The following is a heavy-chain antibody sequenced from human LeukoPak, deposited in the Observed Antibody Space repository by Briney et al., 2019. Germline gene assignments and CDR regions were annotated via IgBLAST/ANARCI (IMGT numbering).Heavy chain of an antibody. CDR2: ISGSGLTT. J-gene: IGHJ4*02. D-gene: IGHD1-26*01. CDR3: AKERREQSRDNYFDY. V-gene: IGHV3-23*01. CDR1: GFTFSNYA. Sequence: PGGSLRLSCVASGFTFSNYAMSWVRLAPGRGLGWVSVISGSGLTTFYADSVKGRFTISRDNSKNTLYLQMNSLRAEDTAVYYCAKERREQSRDNYFDYWGQGTLVTVSS.